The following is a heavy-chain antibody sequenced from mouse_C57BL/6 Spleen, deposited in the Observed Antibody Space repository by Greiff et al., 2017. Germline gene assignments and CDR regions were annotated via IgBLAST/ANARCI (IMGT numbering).Heavy chain of an antibody. J-gene: IGHJ4*01. CDR3: AISTVDYYAMDY. CDR2: INPGSGGT. Sequence: VQLQQSGAELVRPGTSVKVSCKASGYAFTNYLIEWVKQRPGQGLEWIGVINPGSGGTNYNEKFKGKATLTADKSSSTAYMQLSSLTSEDSAVYFCAISTVDYYAMDYWGQGTSVTVSS. D-gene: IGHD1-1*01. V-gene: IGHV1-54*01. CDR1: GYAFTNYL.